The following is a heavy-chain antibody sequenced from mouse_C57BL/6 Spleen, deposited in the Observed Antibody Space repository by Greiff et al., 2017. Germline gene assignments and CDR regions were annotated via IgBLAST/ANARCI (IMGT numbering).Heavy chain of an antibody. CDR2: IHPNSGST. Sequence: QVQLKQPGAELVKPGASVKLSCKASGYTFTSYWMHWVKQRPGQGLEWIGMIHPNSGSTNYNEKFKSKATLTVDKSSSTAYMQLSSLTSEDSAVYYCARVGYYGRGAMDYWGQGTSVTVSS. V-gene: IGHV1-64*01. CDR1: GYTFTSYW. CDR3: ARVGYYGRGAMDY. J-gene: IGHJ4*01. D-gene: IGHD1-1*01.